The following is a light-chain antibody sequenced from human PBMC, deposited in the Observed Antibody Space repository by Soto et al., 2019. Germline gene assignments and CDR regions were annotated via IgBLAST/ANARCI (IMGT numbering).Light chain of an antibody. CDR2: AAS. V-gene: IGKV1-8*01. J-gene: IGKJ5*01. CDR3: QQYYSYLSIT. CDR1: QGISSY. Sequence: IRMTHSPSSLSASTGDRVTITCRASQGISSYLAWYQQKPGKAPKLLIYAASTLQSGVPSRFSGSGSGTDFTLTISCLQSEDFATYYCQQYYSYLSITFGQGTRLEIK.